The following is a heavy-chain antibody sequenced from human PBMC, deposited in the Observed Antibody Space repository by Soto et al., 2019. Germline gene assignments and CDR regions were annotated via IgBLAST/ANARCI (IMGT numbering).Heavy chain of an antibody. D-gene: IGHD3-10*02. CDR1: GYRFTSSW. Sequence: GESLKISCQSSGYRFTSSWIAWVRQMPGKALEWMGTIYPGDSDTTYSPSFQGPVTISADKSISTAYLQWSSLKASDTAMYYCVRHVRTAGSYGMDVWGQGTRSPSP. CDR3: VRHVRTAGSYGMDV. V-gene: IGHV5-51*01. J-gene: IGHJ6*02. CDR2: IYPGDSDT.